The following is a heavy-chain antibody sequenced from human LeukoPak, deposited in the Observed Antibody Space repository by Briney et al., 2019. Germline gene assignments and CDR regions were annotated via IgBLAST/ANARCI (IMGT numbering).Heavy chain of an antibody. Sequence: PSETLSLTCAVYGGSFGGSFGGYYWSWLRQSPGKGLAWIGEINHTGDTNYNPSLKSRVTISVNTSKNQFSLKLTSVTAADTAVYYCARGRRITIFGVVIAKNNWFDPWGQGTLVTVSS. J-gene: IGHJ5*02. V-gene: IGHV4-34*01. CDR1: GGSFGGSFGGYY. CDR2: INHTGDT. CDR3: ARGRRITIFGVVIAKNNWFDP. D-gene: IGHD3-3*01.